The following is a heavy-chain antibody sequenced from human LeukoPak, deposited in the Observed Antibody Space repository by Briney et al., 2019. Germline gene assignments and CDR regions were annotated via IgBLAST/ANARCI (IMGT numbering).Heavy chain of an antibody. CDR2: IKQDGSEK. CDR1: GFTFSSYW. CDR3: ARDGTYYYGSGSYSGRNWFDP. Sequence: GGSLRLSCAASGFTFSSYWMSWVRQAPGKGLEWVANIKQDGSEKYYVDSVKGRFTISRDNAKNSLYLQMNSLRAEDTAVYYCARDGTYYYGSGSYSGRNWFDPWGQGTLVTVSS. J-gene: IGHJ5*02. V-gene: IGHV3-7*01. D-gene: IGHD3-10*01.